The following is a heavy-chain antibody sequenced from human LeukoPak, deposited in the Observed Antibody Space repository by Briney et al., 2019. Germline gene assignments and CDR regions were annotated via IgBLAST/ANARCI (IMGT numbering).Heavy chain of an antibody. J-gene: IGHJ4*02. CDR3: ARDLGDYGDYGSLYFDY. V-gene: IGHV1-69*04. CDR1: GGTFSSYA. Sequence: SVKVSCKASGGTFSSYAISWVRQAPGQGLEWMGRIIPILGIANYAQKFQGRATITADKSTSTAYMELSSLRSEDTAVYYCARDLGDYGDYGSLYFDYWGQGTLVTVSS. CDR2: IIPILGIA. D-gene: IGHD4-17*01.